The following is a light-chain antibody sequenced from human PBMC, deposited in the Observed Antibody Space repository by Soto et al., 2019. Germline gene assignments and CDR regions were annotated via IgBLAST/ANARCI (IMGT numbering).Light chain of an antibody. Sequence: EIPVTQSPSSLSASVGDRVTITCQASQELXNYFNWYQQKPGKAPKVLNXDASNLETGVPSRFNGSRSGTDFTFTISSLQPEDVATYYCQQYDNLPPCTFGPGTKVDIK. CDR3: QQYDNLPPCT. CDR2: DAS. J-gene: IGKJ3*01. V-gene: IGKV1-33*01. CDR1: QELXNY.